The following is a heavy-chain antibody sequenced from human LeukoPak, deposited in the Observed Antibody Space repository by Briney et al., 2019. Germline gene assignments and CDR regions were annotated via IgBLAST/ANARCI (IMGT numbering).Heavy chain of an antibody. D-gene: IGHD3-3*01. Sequence: GGSLRLSCAASGFTFSSYSMNWVRQAPGKGLEWVSSISSSSSYIYYADSVKGRFTISRDNAKNSLYLQMNSLRAEDTAVYYCARDVLSYDFWGGTFDYWGQGTLVTVSS. CDR1: GFTFSSYS. V-gene: IGHV3-21*01. J-gene: IGHJ4*02. CDR3: ARDVLSYDFWGGTFDY. CDR2: ISSSSSYI.